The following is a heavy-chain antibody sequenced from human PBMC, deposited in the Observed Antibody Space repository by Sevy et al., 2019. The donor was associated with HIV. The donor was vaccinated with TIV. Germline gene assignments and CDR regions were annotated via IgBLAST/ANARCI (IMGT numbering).Heavy chain of an antibody. CDR2: ILYDGSNK. CDR1: GFTFSSYG. CDR3: ARGLAALPGYYYGMDV. D-gene: IGHD6-6*01. J-gene: IGHJ6*02. V-gene: IGHV3-30*03. Sequence: GGSLRLSCAASGFTFSSYGMHWVRQAPGKGLEWVAVILYDGSNKYYADSVMGRFTISRDNSKNTLYLQMNSLRAGDTAVYYCARGLAALPGYYYGMDVWGQGTAVTVSS.